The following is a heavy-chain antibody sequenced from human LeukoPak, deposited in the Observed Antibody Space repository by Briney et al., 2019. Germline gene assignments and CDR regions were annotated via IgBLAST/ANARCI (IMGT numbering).Heavy chain of an antibody. CDR1: GFTFSSYG. Sequence: PGGSLRLSCAASGFTFSSYGMHWVRQAPGKGLEWVAVISYDGSNKYYADSVKGRFTISRDNSKNTLYLQMNSLRAEDTAVYYFAKSGYVDYVEYVRIKYFDYWGQGTLVTVSS. CDR2: ISYDGSNK. D-gene: IGHD4-17*01. CDR3: AKSGYVDYVEYVRIKYFDY. J-gene: IGHJ4*02. V-gene: IGHV3-30*18.